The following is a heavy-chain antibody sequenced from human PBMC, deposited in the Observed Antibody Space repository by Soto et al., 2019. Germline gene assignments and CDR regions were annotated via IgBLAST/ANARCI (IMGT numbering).Heavy chain of an antibody. V-gene: IGHV3-23*01. Sequence: WGSLRLSCSASGFALSRNQMNLVRQAPGKGLEWVSAISGSGGSTYYADSVKGRFTISRDNSKNTLYLQMNSLSAEDTAVYYCTKDRNGNPDYWGQGTLVTVSS. J-gene: IGHJ4*02. CDR3: TKDRNGNPDY. CDR1: GFALSRNQ. CDR2: ISGSGGST. D-gene: IGHD2-8*01.